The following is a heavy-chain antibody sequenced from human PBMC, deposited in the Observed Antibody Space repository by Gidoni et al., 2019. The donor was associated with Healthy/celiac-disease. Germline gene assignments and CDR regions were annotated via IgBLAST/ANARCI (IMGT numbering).Heavy chain of an antibody. CDR2: ISSTSRYI. V-gene: IGHV3-21*01. Sequence: EVQVVESGGGLVKSGGSLRLSCASSGFTFSSYSMNWVRQAPGKGLEWVSSISSTSRYIYYADSVKGRFTISRDNAKNSLYLQMNSLRAEDTAVYYCARGDTVTGLAFDIWGQGTMVTVSS. CDR3: ARGDTVTGLAFDI. D-gene: IGHD4-17*01. J-gene: IGHJ3*02. CDR1: GFTFSSYS.